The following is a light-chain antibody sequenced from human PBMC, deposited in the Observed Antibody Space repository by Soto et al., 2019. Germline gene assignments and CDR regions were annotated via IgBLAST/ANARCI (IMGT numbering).Light chain of an antibody. V-gene: IGKV3-15*01. CDR1: QSVSSSY. J-gene: IGKJ2*01. CDR3: QQYNNWPLYT. Sequence: EIVLTQSPGTLSLSRGERATLSRRASQSVSSSYLAWYQQKPGQAPRLLIYGASTRATGTPARFSGSGSGTEFTLTLSSLQSEDFAVYYCQQYNNWPLYTFGQGTKVDIK. CDR2: GAS.